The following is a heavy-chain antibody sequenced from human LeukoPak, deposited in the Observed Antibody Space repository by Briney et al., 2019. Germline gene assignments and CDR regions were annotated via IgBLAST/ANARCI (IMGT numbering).Heavy chain of an antibody. D-gene: IGHD4-17*01. V-gene: IGHV4-39*01. CDR3: VRRTAVTESVNY. CDR2: IYYSGST. Sequence: PSETLSLTCTVSGGSISSSSYYWGWIRQPPGKGLEWIGSIYYSGSTYFNPSLKGRVTISVDTSKNQFSLRVTSATAADTAVYYCVRRTAVTESVNYWGQGTLVTVSS. CDR1: GGSISSSSYY. J-gene: IGHJ4*02.